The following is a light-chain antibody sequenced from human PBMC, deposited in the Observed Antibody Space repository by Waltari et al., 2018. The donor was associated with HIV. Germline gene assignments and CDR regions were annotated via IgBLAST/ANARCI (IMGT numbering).Light chain of an antibody. CDR1: TIDVGGNNS. CDR2: EVS. J-gene: IGLJ1*01. CDR3: SSYTSSSTLV. Sequence: QSALPQPASVSVSPGQSITISCDGPTIDVGGNNSVSCYQQHPGKAPKLIIYEVSNRPSGVSNRFSGSKSGNTASLTISGLQAEDEADYYCSSYTSSSTLVFGTGTKVTVL. V-gene: IGLV2-14*01.